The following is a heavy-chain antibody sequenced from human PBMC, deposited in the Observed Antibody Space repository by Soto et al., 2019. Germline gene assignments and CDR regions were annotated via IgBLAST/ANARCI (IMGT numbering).Heavy chain of an antibody. CDR2: ISSSSSYI. CDR3: AREYQLLYGSLDY. Sequence: EVQLVESGGGLVKPGGSLRLSCAASGFTFSSYSMNWVRQAPGKGLEWVSSISSSSSYIYYADSVKGQFTISRDNAKNSLYLQMNSLRAEDTAVYYCAREYQLLYGSLDYWGQGTLVTVCS. CDR1: GFTFSSYS. D-gene: IGHD2-2*01. J-gene: IGHJ4*02. V-gene: IGHV3-21*03.